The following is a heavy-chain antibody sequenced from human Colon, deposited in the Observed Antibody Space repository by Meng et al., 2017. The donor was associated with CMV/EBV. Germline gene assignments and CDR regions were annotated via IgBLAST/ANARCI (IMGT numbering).Heavy chain of an antibody. CDR1: GFSFNAYP. V-gene: IGHV3-30*04. D-gene: IGHD3-10*01. CDR2: VSHDGKNK. Sequence: GESLKISCAASGFSFNAYPIHWVRQAPGKGLEWVAIVSHDGKNKNYAESVKGRFTISRDNSQNTVNLQMNSLRGDDTAVYYCANSGEIGGAFRMLDVWGQGTTVTVSS. CDR3: ANSGEIGGAFRMLDV. J-gene: IGHJ6*02.